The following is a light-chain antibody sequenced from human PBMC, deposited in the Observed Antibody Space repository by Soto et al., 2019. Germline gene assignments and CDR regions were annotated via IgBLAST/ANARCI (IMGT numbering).Light chain of an antibody. CDR3: SSYRRGSTVV. Sequence: QSVLTQPASVSGSPGQSITISCTGTSSDVGGYNYVSWYQQHPDKAPKLIIYDVSNRPSGVPDRFSGSKSGDTASLTISGLLAEDEADYHCSSYRRGSTVVFGGGTKVTVL. V-gene: IGLV2-14*01. J-gene: IGLJ2*01. CDR2: DVS. CDR1: SSDVGGYNY.